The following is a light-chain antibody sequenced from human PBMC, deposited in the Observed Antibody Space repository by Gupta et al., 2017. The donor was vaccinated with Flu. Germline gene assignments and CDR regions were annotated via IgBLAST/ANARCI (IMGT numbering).Light chain of an antibody. CDR1: QDILSNY. V-gene: IGKV3-20*01. CDR3: QQYGKSPAT. J-gene: IGKJ2*01. CDR2: GAS. Sequence: EIVLTQSPGTLSLSPGERATLSCRANQDILSNYLAWYQQKPGQAPRLLIYGASNRATDIPDRFSGSGSGTDFTLTISGLVPEDIAVYFCQQYGKSPATFGPGTKLQIK.